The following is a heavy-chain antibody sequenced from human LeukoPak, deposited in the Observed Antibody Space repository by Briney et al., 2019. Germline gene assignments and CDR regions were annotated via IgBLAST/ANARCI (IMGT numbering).Heavy chain of an antibody. CDR2: IYTSGLT. CDR3: AKVDYYDSSGNYPNWFDP. Sequence: GGSLSLSCAASDFTVSFNYMTWVRQAPGKGLEWVSIIYTSGLTYYADSLKGRFTISRDNYKNTLYLQMNSLRAEDTAVYYCAKVDYYDSSGNYPNWFDPWGQGTLVTVSS. V-gene: IGHV3-53*01. J-gene: IGHJ5*02. CDR1: DFTVSFNY. D-gene: IGHD3-22*01.